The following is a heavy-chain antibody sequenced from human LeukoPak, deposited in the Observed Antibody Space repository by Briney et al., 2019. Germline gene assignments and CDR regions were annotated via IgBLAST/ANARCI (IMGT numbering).Heavy chain of an antibody. CDR3: AIDHYYDRAFDI. Sequence: GRSLRLSCAASGFTFSSIGMHWVRQAPGKGLEWVAVIWYDGTNKYYADTVKGRFTISSDNSKNTLYLQMNSLRAEDTAVYYCAIDHYYDRAFDIWGQGTMVTGSS. V-gene: IGHV3-33*01. CDR1: GFTFSSIG. CDR2: IWYDGTNK. D-gene: IGHD3-22*01. J-gene: IGHJ3*02.